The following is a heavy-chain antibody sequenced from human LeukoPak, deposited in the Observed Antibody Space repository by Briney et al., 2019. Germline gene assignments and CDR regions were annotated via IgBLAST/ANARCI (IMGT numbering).Heavy chain of an antibody. J-gene: IGHJ4*02. D-gene: IGHD6-19*01. Sequence: GGSLRLSCAASGFTFSSYAMSWVRQAPGKGLEWVSAISGSGGSTYYADSVKGRFTISRDNSKNTLYLQMNSLRAEDTAVYYCAKLGGQWLVNFYDYWGQGTLVTVSS. CDR3: AKLGGQWLVNFYDY. CDR1: GFTFSSYA. CDR2: ISGSGGST. V-gene: IGHV3-23*01.